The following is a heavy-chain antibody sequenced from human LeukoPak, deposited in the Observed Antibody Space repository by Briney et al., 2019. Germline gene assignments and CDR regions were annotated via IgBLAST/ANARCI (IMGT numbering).Heavy chain of an antibody. Sequence: GGSLRLSCAASGFTFSSYSMNWVRQAPGKGLEWVSSISSSSSYIYYADSVKGRFIISRDNAKNSLYLQMNSLRAEDTAVYYCATYSSLNRREFQYWGQGTLLTVSS. D-gene: IGHD3-22*01. CDR1: GFTFSSYS. CDR3: ATYSSLNRREFQY. CDR2: ISSSSSYI. J-gene: IGHJ1*01. V-gene: IGHV3-21*01.